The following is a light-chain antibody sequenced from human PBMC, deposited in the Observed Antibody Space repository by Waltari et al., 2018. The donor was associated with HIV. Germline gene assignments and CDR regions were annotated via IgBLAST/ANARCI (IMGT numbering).Light chain of an antibody. CDR3: QSYDITNSNWV. V-gene: IGLV6-57*03. CDR1: SGRLATKT. Sequence: FLLAQPHSVSESPGKTVTISSTQSSGRLATKTVQWYHQPPGSAPTPVSFDNDQRPSGAPARVSGSIDRSSNSASLLISGLQTDDEVDYYCQSYDITNSNWVFGGGTKLTVL. J-gene: IGLJ3*02. CDR2: DND.